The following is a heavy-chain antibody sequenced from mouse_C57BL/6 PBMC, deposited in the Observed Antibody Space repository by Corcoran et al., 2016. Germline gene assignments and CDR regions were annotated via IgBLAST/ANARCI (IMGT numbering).Heavy chain of an antibody. J-gene: IGHJ2*01. D-gene: IGHD2-1*01. CDR1: GYAFSSYW. CDR2: IYPGDGDT. Sequence: QVQLQQSGAELVKPGASVKISCNASGYAFSSYWLNWVKQRPGKGLEWIGQIYPGDGDTNYNGKFKGKATLTADKSSSTAYMQISSLTSEDSAVYFCARSGYGKFDYWGEGTTLTVSS. CDR3: ARSGYGKFDY. V-gene: IGHV1-80*01.